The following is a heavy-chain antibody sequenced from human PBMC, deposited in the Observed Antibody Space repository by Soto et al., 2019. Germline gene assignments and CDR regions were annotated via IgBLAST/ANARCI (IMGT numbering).Heavy chain of an antibody. CDR1: GYALSELS. V-gene: IGHV1-24*01. D-gene: IGHD1-1*01. CDR2: SDPEDGET. J-gene: IGHJ3*01. CDR3: VTYLTTTAHVFDF. Sequence: ASVKVSCNISGYALSELSIHWVRQAPGKGLEWMGGSDPEDGETVYTQRFQGRVTMTEGTSPDTAFLELSGLRSEDTAVYYCVTYLTTTAHVFDFWGQGTLVTVSS.